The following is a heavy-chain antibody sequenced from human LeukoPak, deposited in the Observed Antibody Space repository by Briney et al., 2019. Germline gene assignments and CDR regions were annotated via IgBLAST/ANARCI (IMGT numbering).Heavy chain of an antibody. J-gene: IGHJ6*02. D-gene: IGHD3-10*01. Sequence: PSETLSLTCTVSGGSFSSYYWSWIRQPAGKGLEWIGLIYSSGTTNYNPSLKSRVTMSLDTSKSQFSLRLTSVTAADTAVYYCARDGESTYYYYGMDVWGQGTTVTVSS. V-gene: IGHV4-4*07. CDR2: IYSSGTT. CDR1: GGSFSSYY. CDR3: ARDGESTYYYYGMDV.